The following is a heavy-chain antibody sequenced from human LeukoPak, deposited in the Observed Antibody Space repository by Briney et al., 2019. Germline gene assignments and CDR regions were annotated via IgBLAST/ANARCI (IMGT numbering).Heavy chain of an antibody. J-gene: IGHJ4*02. CDR2: IIPILGIA. CDR3: ARIDFWSGYPLDY. V-gene: IGHV1-69*04. Sequence: SVKVSCKASGGTFSSYAISWVRQAPGQGLEWMGRIIPILGIANYAQKFQGRVTITTDESTSTAYMELSSLRSEDTAVYYCARIDFWSGYPLDYWGQGTLVTVSS. CDR1: GGTFSSYA. D-gene: IGHD3-3*01.